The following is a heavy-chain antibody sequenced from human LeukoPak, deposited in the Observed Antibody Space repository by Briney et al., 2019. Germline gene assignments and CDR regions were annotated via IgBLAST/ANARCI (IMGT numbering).Heavy chain of an antibody. CDR2: ISGSGTTT. Sequence: GGSLRLSCAASGFTFSSYAMSWVRQAPGKGLEWVSVISGSGTTTYYADSVKGRVTISRDNSKNTLYLQMNSLRAEDTAVYYCAKHGSWYNFDYWGQGTLVTVSS. D-gene: IGHD6-13*01. V-gene: IGHV3-23*01. CDR1: GFTFSSYA. J-gene: IGHJ4*02. CDR3: AKHGSWYNFDY.